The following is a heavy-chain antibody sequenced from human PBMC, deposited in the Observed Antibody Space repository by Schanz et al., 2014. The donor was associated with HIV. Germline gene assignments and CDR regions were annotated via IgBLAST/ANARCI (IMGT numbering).Heavy chain of an antibody. V-gene: IGHV4-61*01. CDR2: IYYSGST. D-gene: IGHD6-13*01. CDR1: GGSVSSGSYY. J-gene: IGHJ4*02. Sequence: QVQLQESGPGLVKPSETLSLTCTVSGGSVSSGSYYWSWIRQPPGKGLEWIGYIYYSGSTNYNPSLKSRVTISVDTSKNQFSLKMDSVTAADTAVYYCARALNRGSSSWYIWYFDYWGQGTLVTVSS. CDR3: ARALNRGSSSWYIWYFDY.